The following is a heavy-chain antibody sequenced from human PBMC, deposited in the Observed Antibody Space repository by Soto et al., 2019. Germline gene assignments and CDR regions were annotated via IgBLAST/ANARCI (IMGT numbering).Heavy chain of an antibody. CDR1: GFTFSSYG. J-gene: IGHJ5*02. CDR3: XXXLXXXXXXXXXXXRNWFDP. Sequence: QVQLVESGGGVVQPGRSLRLSCAASGFTFSSYGMHWVRQAPGNGLEWEAVIWYDGSNKYYADSVKGRFTISRDNXXXXXXXXXXXXXXXXXXXXXXXXXLXXXXXXXXXXXRNWFDPWGQGTLVTVSS. V-gene: IGHV3-33*01. CDR2: IWYDGSNK.